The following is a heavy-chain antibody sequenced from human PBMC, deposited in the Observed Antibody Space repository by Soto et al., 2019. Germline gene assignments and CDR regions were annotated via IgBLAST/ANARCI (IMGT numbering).Heavy chain of an antibody. CDR3: AKVPGGYCSGGSCSLYFDY. V-gene: IGHV3-23*01. CDR1: GFTFSSYA. CDR2: ISGSGGST. Sequence: PGGSLRLSCAASGFTFSSYAMSWVRQAPGKGLEWVSAISGSGGSTYYADSVKGRFTISRDNSKNTLYLQMNSLRAEDTAVYYCAKVPGGYCSGGSCSLYFDYWGQGTLVTVSS. D-gene: IGHD2-15*01. J-gene: IGHJ4*02.